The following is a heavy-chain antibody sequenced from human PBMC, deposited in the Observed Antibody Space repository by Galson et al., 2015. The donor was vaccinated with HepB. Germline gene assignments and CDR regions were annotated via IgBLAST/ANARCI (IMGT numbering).Heavy chain of an antibody. V-gene: IGHV3-30*04. J-gene: IGHJ4*02. CDR3: ARDPSDYYDSSGYFDY. CDR1: GFTFSSYA. D-gene: IGHD3-22*01. Sequence: SLRLSCAASGFTFSSYAMHWVRQAPGKGLEWVAVISYDGSNKYYADSVKGRFTISRDNSKNTLYLQMNSLRAEDTAVYYCARDPSDYYDSSGYFDYWGQGTLVTVSS. CDR2: ISYDGSNK.